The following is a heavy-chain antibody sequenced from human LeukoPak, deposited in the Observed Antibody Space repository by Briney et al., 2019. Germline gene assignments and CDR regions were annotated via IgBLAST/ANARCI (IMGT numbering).Heavy chain of an antibody. D-gene: IGHD2-21*01. CDR2: IFYNGNT. CDR3: ARYSSDHDGRHFEF. Sequence: SETLSLTCTVSGGSIGGYLWSWLRQPPGKGLEWVGWIFYNGNTNYNSSLKSRLTTSVDASKNQFYLKLNSVTAADTAVYYCARYSSDHDGRHFEFWGQGILVTVSS. V-gene: IGHV4-59*01. J-gene: IGHJ4*02. CDR1: GGSIGGYL.